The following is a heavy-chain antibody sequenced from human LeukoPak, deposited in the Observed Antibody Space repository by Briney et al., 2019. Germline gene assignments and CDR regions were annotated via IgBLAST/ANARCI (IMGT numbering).Heavy chain of an antibody. J-gene: IGHJ3*02. CDR3: ARDRGYYDSSGYLMGNAFDI. CDR2: IYTSGST. Sequence: SETLSLTCTVSGGSISSSSYYWGWIRQPPGKGLEWIGSIYTSGSTNYNPSLKSRVTMSVDTSKNQFSLKLSSVTAADTAVYYCARDRGYYDSSGYLMGNAFDIWGQGTMVTVSS. CDR1: GGSISSSSYY. V-gene: IGHV4-39*07. D-gene: IGHD3-22*01.